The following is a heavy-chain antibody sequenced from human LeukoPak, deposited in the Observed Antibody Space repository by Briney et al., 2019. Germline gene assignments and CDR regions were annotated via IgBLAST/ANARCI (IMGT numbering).Heavy chain of an antibody. CDR3: ARGPPVGATTVFDY. Sequence: SVTVSCKASGGTFSSYAISWVRQAPGQGLEWMGGIIPIFGTANYAQKFQGRVTITADESTSTAYMELSSLRSEDAAVYYCARGPPVGATTVFDYWGQGTLVTVSS. J-gene: IGHJ4*02. CDR1: GGTFSSYA. CDR2: IIPIFGTA. D-gene: IGHD1-26*01. V-gene: IGHV1-69*13.